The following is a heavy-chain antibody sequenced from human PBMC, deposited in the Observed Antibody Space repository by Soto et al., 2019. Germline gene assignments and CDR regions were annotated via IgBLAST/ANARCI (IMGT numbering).Heavy chain of an antibody. CDR3: ARYCSSKICYHYHAMDV. CDR1: GGAILDSTYY. V-gene: IGHV4-39*07. D-gene: IGHD2-2*01. CDR2: IFYSGGT. Sequence: SETLSLTCTVSGGAILDSTYYWAWIRQPPGKGMEWIGTIFYSGGTYYNPSLKSRVTISVDTSNNQFSLNLGSVTAADTAVYYCARYCSSKICYHYHAMDVWGQGTTVTVSS. J-gene: IGHJ6*02.